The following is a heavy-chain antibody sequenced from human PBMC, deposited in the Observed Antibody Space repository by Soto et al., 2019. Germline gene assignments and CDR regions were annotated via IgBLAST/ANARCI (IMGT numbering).Heavy chain of an antibody. Sequence: SVKVSCKASGDTFNNYALTWVRQAPGQGLEWVGGIIPVFGTPIFAQKVQGRVTITADKSTNTVYLVLSSLTSADTAEYYCATPKSSSGSSAIGYYHYGLDVWGQGTTVTVSS. D-gene: IGHD3-3*01. CDR2: IIPVFGTP. V-gene: IGHV1-69*06. CDR3: ATPKSSSGSSAIGYYHYGLDV. CDR1: GDTFNNYA. J-gene: IGHJ6*02.